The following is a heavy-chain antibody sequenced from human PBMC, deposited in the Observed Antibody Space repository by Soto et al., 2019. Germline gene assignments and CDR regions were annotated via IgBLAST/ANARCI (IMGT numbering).Heavy chain of an antibody. CDR1: GGSISSGDYY. J-gene: IGHJ5*02. CDR3: ARHYCVSSTCYSQGWFAP. CDR2: IYSSGNT. Sequence: SETLSLTCTVSGGSISSGDYYWSWIRQHPGKGLEWIGYIYSSGNTYYNPSLKSRVTISVDTSKNQFSLKLSSVTAADTAVYYCARHYCVSSTCYSQGWFAPWGPGTLVTVSS. V-gene: IGHV4-31*03. D-gene: IGHD3-22*01.